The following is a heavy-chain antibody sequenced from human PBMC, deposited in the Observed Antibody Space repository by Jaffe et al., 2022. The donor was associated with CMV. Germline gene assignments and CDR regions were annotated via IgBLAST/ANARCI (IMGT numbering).Heavy chain of an antibody. CDR1: GFTFSSYG. D-gene: IGHD3-22*01. CDR3: ARGGTPSGYYMVPDY. J-gene: IGHJ4*02. Sequence: QVQLVESGGGVVQPGRSLRLSCAASGFTFSSYGMHWVRQAPGKGLEWVAVIWYDGSNKYYADSVKGRFTISRDNSKNTLYLQMNSLRAEDTAVYYCARGGTPSGYYMVPDYWGQGTLVTVSS. V-gene: IGHV3-33*08. CDR2: IWYDGSNK.